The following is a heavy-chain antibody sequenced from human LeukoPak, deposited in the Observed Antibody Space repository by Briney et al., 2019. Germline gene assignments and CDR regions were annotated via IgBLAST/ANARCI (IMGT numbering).Heavy chain of an antibody. Sequence: SETLSLTCTVSGGSISSYYWSWIRQPAGKGLEWIGRIYTSGSTNYNPSLKSRVTMSVDTSKNQFSLKLSSVTAADTAVYYCARVVVTMVRGVIRASYYYYYMDVWGKGTTVTVSS. J-gene: IGHJ6*03. D-gene: IGHD3-10*01. CDR3: ARVVVTMVRGVIRASYYYYYMDV. V-gene: IGHV4-4*07. CDR1: GGSISSYY. CDR2: IYTSGST.